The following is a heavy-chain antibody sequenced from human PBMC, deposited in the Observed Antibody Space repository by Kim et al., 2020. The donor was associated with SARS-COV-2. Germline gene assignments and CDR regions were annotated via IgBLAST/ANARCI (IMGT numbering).Heavy chain of an antibody. Sequence: SETLSLTCTVSGVSISSGAYYWNWIRQHPGKGLEWLGYMYYSGNTFYNPSLKSRVTISLDTSKNQFSLTLSSVTAADTAMYFCARGYIAVAGLDRFDPWG. J-gene: IGHJ5*02. D-gene: IGHD6-19*01. CDR1: GVSISSGAYY. CDR3: ARGYIAVAGLDRFDP. CDR2: MYYSGNT. V-gene: IGHV4-31*03.